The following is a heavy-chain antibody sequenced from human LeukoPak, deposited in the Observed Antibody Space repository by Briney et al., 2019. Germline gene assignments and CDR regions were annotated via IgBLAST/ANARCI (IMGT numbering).Heavy chain of an antibody. Sequence: GGSLRLSCAASGFTFSNYDMSWVRQAPGKGLEWVSSISDSGGSTYYADSVKGRFTISRDNSKNTLYLQMTNLRAADTAVYYCAKGGLGAGKRVPFDYWGQGTLVTVSS. CDR1: GFTFSNYD. D-gene: IGHD4/OR15-4a*01. CDR3: AKGGLGAGKRVPFDY. CDR2: ISDSGGST. V-gene: IGHV3-23*01. J-gene: IGHJ4*02.